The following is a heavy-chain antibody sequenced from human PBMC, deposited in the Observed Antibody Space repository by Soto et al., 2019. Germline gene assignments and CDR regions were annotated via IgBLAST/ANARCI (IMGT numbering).Heavy chain of an antibody. J-gene: IGHJ6*03. D-gene: IGHD4-4*01. CDR3: ARVIQSGYYYMDV. Sequence: ASVKVSCKASGYTFTSYAMDWVCQAPGQRLEWMGWINAGNGNTKYSQKFQGRVTITRDTSASTAYMELSSLRSEDTAVYYCARVIQSGYYYMDVWGKGTTVTVS. CDR2: INAGNGNT. V-gene: IGHV1-3*01. CDR1: GYTFTSYA.